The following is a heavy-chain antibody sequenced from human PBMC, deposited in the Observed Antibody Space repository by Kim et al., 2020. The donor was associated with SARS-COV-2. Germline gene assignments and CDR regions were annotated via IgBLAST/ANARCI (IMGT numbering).Heavy chain of an antibody. CDR2: INHSGST. Sequence: SETLSLTCAVYGGSFSGYYWSWIRQPPGKGLEWIGEINHSGSTNYNPSLKSRVTISVDTSKNQFSLKLSSVTAADTAVYYCASSGRLRWLMDYWGQGTLVTVSS. CDR1: GGSFSGYY. CDR3: ASSGRLRWLMDY. J-gene: IGHJ4*02. D-gene: IGHD4-17*01. V-gene: IGHV4-34*01.